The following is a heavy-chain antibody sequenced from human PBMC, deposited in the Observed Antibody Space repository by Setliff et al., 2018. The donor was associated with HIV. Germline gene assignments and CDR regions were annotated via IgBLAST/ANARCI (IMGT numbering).Heavy chain of an antibody. D-gene: IGHD2-8*01. Sequence: SETLSLTCAVYGGSFSGYYWTWIRQPPGKGLEWIGDINHRGDTKYNPSLQSRVTISIDMSKNHFSLNLKSVTAADTAVYYCARHKRYCTDGICLSSIDHAFDIWGQGTMVTVSS. J-gene: IGHJ3*02. V-gene: IGHV4-34*01. CDR1: GGSFSGYY. CDR2: INHRGDT. CDR3: ARHKRYCTDGICLSSIDHAFDI.